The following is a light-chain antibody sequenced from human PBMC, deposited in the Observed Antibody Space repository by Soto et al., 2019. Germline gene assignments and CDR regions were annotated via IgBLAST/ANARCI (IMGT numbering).Light chain of an antibody. V-gene: IGLV2-8*01. CDR3: SSYTGGNPSYV. Sequence: QSALTQPPSASGAPGQAATIPCPGTSSDVGVYDYVSWYQQHPGKAPKLMIYEVTIRPSAVSDRFSASNSGNTASRTVSGLQAEDEADYYCSSYTGGNPSYVVGTGTKVTVL. CDR2: EVT. CDR1: SSDVGVYDY. J-gene: IGLJ1*01.